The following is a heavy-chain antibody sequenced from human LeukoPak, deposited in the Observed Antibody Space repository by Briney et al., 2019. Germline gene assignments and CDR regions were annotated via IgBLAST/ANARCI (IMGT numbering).Heavy chain of an antibody. J-gene: IGHJ4*02. Sequence: PSETLSLTCTVSGGSLCSSSYYWGWIRQPPGKGLEWIGSIYYSGSTYYNPSLKSRVTISVDTSKNQFSLNLSSVTAADTAVYYCASVYGSGSYEFDYWGQGTLVTVSS. CDR1: GGSLCSSSYY. CDR2: IYYSGST. CDR3: ASVYGSGSYEFDY. V-gene: IGHV4-39*01. D-gene: IGHD3-10*01.